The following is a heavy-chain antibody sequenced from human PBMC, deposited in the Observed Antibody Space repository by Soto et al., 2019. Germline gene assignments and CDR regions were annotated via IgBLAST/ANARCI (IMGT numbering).Heavy chain of an antibody. CDR3: ARPSITGTDYYYYGMDV. J-gene: IGHJ6*02. V-gene: IGHV1-69*13. D-gene: IGHD1-7*01. CDR2: IIPIFGTA. Sequence: EASVKVSCKASGGTFSSYAISWVRQAPGQGLEWMGGIIPIFGTANYAQKFQGRVTITADESTSTAYMELSSLRSEDTAVYYCARPSITGTDYYYYGMDVWGQGTTVTVSS. CDR1: GGTFSSYA.